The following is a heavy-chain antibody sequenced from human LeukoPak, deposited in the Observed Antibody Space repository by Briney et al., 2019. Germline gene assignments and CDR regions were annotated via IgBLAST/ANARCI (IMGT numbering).Heavy chain of an antibody. V-gene: IGHV3-23*01. D-gene: IGHD4-17*01. J-gene: IGHJ4*02. CDR2: ISGSGGST. CDR3: AKGETVTTTSFDY. Sequence: GGSLRLSCAASGFTFTTYAMNWVRQAPGKGLEWVSAISGSGGSTYYADSVKGRITISRDNSKNTLYLQVNSLRAEDTAVYYCAKGETVTTTSFDYWGQGTLVTVSS. CDR1: GFTFTTYA.